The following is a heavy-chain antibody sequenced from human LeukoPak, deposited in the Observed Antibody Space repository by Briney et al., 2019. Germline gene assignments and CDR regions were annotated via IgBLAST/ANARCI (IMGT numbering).Heavy chain of an antibody. Sequence: SETLSLTCTVSGNSISSYYWSWIRQPAGKGLEWIGRIYTSGSTNYNPSLKSRVTMSVDTSKNQFSLNLSSATAADTAFYYCARETTGLARYFDYWGQGTLVTVSS. J-gene: IGHJ4*02. D-gene: IGHD4-17*01. CDR1: GNSISSYY. CDR3: ARETTGLARYFDY. CDR2: IYTSGST. V-gene: IGHV4-4*07.